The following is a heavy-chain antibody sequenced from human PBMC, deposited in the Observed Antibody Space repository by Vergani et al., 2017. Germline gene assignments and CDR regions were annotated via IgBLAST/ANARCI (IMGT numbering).Heavy chain of an antibody. CDR2: ISWNSGSI. D-gene: IGHD2-2*01. CDR1: GFTFDDYA. V-gene: IGHV3-9*01. J-gene: IGHJ4*02. Sequence: EVQLVESGGGLVQPGRSLRLSCAASGFTFDDYAMHWVRQAPGKGLEWVSGISWNSGSIGYADSVKGRFTISRDNAKNSLYLQMNSLRAEDTALYYCARASIDCSSTSCSFNYWGQGTLVTVSS. CDR3: ARASIDCSSTSCSFNY.